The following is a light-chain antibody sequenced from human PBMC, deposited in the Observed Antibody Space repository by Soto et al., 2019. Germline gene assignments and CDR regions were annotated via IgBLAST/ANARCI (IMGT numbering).Light chain of an antibody. CDR3: HQRQSWPRT. CDR2: LAS. J-gene: IGKJ1*01. Sequence: EIVLTQSPATLSSFPGDRVTLSCRASQAVNTRLAWSQHRPGQAPRLLIYLASNRAAGVPARFSGSGSGTDFTLTISDVEPEDFAVYYCHQRQSWPRTFGQGTTVDI. V-gene: IGKV3-11*01. CDR1: QAVNTR.